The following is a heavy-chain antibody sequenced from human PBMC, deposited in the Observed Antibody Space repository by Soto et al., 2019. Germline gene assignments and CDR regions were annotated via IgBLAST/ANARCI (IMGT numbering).Heavy chain of an antibody. CDR2: IWYDGSNK. D-gene: IGHD2-8*01. V-gene: IGHV3-33*01. Sequence: GGSLRLTCAASGFTFSSYGMHWVRQAPGKGLEWVAVIWYDGSNKYYADSVKGRFTISRDNSKNTLYLQMNILRAEDTAVYYCAIDVYCANGVCYFPYYYGMDVWGQGTPVTVSS. CDR1: GFTFSSYG. CDR3: AIDVYCANGVCYFPYYYGMDV. J-gene: IGHJ6*02.